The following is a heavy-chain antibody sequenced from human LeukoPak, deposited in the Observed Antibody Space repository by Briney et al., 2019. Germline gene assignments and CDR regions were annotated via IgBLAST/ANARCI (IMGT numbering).Heavy chain of an antibody. J-gene: IGHJ4*02. V-gene: IGHV3-15*01. Sequence: GGSLRLSCAASGFTFSSYGMHWVRQAPGKGLEWVARILSKAAGGTTDYAAPVKGRFTISREDSKNTVYLQMNSLKTEDTAVYYCTTGGYYYDYWGQGTLVTVSS. CDR2: ILSKAAGGTT. CDR1: GFTFSSYG. D-gene: IGHD3-3*01. CDR3: TTGGYYYDY.